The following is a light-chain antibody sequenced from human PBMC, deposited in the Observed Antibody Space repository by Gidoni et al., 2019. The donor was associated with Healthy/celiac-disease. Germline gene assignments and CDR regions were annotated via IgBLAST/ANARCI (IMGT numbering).Light chain of an antibody. CDR2: DVS. J-gene: IGLJ2*01. V-gene: IGLV2-14*03. CDR1: SSDVGGYNY. CDR3: SSYTSSSVV. Sequence: QSALTQPASVSGSPGQSITISCTGTSSDVGGYNYVSWYQQHPGKAPKLMIDDVSNRPSGVSTRFSGSNSGNTAALTISGLQAEDEADYYCSSYTSSSVVFGGGTKLTVL.